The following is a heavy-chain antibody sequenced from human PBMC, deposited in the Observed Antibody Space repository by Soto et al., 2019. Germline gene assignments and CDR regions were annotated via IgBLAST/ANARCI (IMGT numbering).Heavy chain of an antibody. CDR3: ARTHSGSYYSVFNY. CDR1: NFSISSGYY. Sequence: SETLSLTCAVSNFSISSGYYWGWIRQSPGEGLEWIASIYRSGTTSYNPSLKSRVTISVDPSKNQFSLMLTAVTAADTAVYYCARTHSGSYYSVFNYWGRGSLVTVSS. D-gene: IGHD1-26*01. J-gene: IGHJ4*02. V-gene: IGHV4-38-2*01. CDR2: IYRSGTT.